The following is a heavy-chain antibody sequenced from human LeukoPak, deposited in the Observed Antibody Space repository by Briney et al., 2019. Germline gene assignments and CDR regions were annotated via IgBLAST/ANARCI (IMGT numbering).Heavy chain of an antibody. J-gene: IGHJ4*02. CDR3: ARQTTIYSNGWMFDY. CDR1: GGSISISGYY. Sequence: SETLSLTCTVSGGSISISGYYWAWIRQPPGQGLEWIGSIYYSGSTYYSPSLKSRATISIDTSNNQFSLKVDSVTAADTAVYYCARQTTIYSNGWMFDYWGQGTLVTVSS. D-gene: IGHD6-19*01. V-gene: IGHV4-39*01. CDR2: IYYSGST.